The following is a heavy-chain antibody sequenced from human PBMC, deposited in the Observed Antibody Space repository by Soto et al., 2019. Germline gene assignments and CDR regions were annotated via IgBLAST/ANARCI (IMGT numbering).Heavy chain of an antibody. Sequence: GGSLRLSCAASGFTFSSYGMHWVRPAPGKGLEWVAVVLHDGNNKYYADSVKGRFTISRDNSKNMVSLQMNSLRAEDTAVYYCAKEGHASAHVFYYFDYWGQGSLVTVSS. CDR1: GFTFSSYG. CDR3: AKEGHASAHVFYYFDY. D-gene: IGHD2-8*01. J-gene: IGHJ4*02. V-gene: IGHV3-30*18. CDR2: VLHDGNNK.